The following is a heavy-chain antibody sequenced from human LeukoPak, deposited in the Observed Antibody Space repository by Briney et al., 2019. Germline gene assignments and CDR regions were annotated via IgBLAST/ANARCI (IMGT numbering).Heavy chain of an antibody. V-gene: IGHV3-66*03. Sequence: GGSLRLSCAASEFIVSINYMTWVRQAPGKGLEWVSLIYSRGDTKYADSVKGRFTISRDNSKNKLFLQMNSLRAEDTSVYYCARARVKGYSYGSFNYWGQGTLVTVSS. J-gene: IGHJ4*02. CDR1: EFIVSINY. D-gene: IGHD5-18*01. CDR3: ARARVKGYSYGSFNY. CDR2: IYSRGDT.